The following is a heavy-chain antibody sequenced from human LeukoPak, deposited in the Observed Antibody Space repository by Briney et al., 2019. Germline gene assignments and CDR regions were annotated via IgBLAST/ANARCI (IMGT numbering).Heavy chain of an antibody. Sequence: ASVKVSCKASGYTFTGYYMHWVRQAPGQGLEWMGWINPNSGRTNYAQKFQGRVTMTRDTSISTAYMELSRLRSDDTAVYYCARVYPRIAVAAAANGPRFDYWGQGTLVTVSS. CDR2: INPNSGRT. D-gene: IGHD6-19*01. V-gene: IGHV1-2*02. CDR1: GYTFTGYY. J-gene: IGHJ4*02. CDR3: ARVYPRIAVAAAANGPRFDY.